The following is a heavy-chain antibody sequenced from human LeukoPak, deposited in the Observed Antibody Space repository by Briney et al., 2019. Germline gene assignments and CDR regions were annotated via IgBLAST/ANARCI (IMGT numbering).Heavy chain of an antibody. V-gene: IGHV4-39*01. CDR3: ARQPGFGGWYFDY. Sequence: TSETLSLTCTVSDDSITSDIYFWGWIRQPPGKGLEWVGSVRFTGTSHYKPSLKSRVSISVDTSKKQFSLKLTSVTAADMAVYYCARQPGFGGWYFDYWGQGSLVTVSS. CDR2: VRFTGTS. CDR1: DDSITSDIYF. D-gene: IGHD6-19*01. J-gene: IGHJ4*02.